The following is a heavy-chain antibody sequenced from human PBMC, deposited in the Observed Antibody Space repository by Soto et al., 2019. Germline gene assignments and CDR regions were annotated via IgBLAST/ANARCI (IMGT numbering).Heavy chain of an antibody. CDR1: GFTFINYS. CDR3: EKDVFRYATMHCFDT. D-gene: IGHD2-2*01. CDR2: IDDAGAYT. J-gene: IGHJ5*02. Sequence: RLSCEASGFTFINYSMTWVRQAPGKGLEWVSGIDDAGAYTYYAESMKGRFTISRDNSKNTVYLQMNGLRVEDTAVYYCEKDVFRYATMHCFDTWVQGTLVTVS. V-gene: IGHV3-23*01.